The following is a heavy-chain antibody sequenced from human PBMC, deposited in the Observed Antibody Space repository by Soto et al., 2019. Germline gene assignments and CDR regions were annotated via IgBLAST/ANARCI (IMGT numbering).Heavy chain of an antibody. Sequence: PSETLSLTCAVSGYSISSGYYWGWIRQPPGKGLEWIGSIYHSGSTYYNPSLKSRVTISVDTSKNQFSLKLSSVTAADTAVYYCARDAEVDGRPGSLNYWGQGTLVTVSS. J-gene: IGHJ4*02. D-gene: IGHD6-19*01. CDR1: GYSISSGYY. V-gene: IGHV4-38-2*02. CDR2: IYHSGST. CDR3: ARDAEVDGRPGSLNY.